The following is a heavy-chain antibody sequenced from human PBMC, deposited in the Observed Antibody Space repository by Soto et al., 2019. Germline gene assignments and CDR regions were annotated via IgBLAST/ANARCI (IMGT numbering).Heavy chain of an antibody. V-gene: IGHV3-33*01. J-gene: IGHJ4*02. Sequence: QVQLVESGGGVVQPGRSLRLSCAASGFTFSSYGMHWVRQAPGKGLEWVAVIWYDGSNKYYAGSVKGRFTISRDNSKNTLYLQMNSLRAEDTAVHYCARGTVHFDYWGQGTLVTVSS. CDR1: GFTFSSYG. CDR3: ARGTVHFDY. CDR2: IWYDGSNK. D-gene: IGHD1-1*01.